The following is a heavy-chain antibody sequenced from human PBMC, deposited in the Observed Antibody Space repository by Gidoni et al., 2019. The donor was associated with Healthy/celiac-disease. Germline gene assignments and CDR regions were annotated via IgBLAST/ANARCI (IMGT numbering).Heavy chain of an antibody. J-gene: IGHJ6*04. CDR2: ISYDGSNK. Sequence: QVQLVESGGGVVQPGRSLRLSCAASGFTFSSYGLHWVRQAPGKGLEWVAVISYDGSNKYYADSVKGRFTISRDNSKNTLYLQMNSLRAEDTAVYYCAKDGGSYYHYYYYYGMDVWGKGTTVTVSS. CDR3: AKDGGSYYHYYYYYGMDV. CDR1: GFTFSSYG. D-gene: IGHD3-10*01. V-gene: IGHV3-30*18.